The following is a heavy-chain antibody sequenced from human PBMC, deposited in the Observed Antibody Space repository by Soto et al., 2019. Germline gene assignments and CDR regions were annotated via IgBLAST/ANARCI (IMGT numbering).Heavy chain of an antibody. CDR3: TRDAQYDILTGFEDAFDV. CDR1: GFAFGDYA. CDR2: IRSKAYGGTT. D-gene: IGHD3-9*01. Sequence: PGGSLRLSCTASGFAFGDYAISWFRQAPGKGLEWVGVIRSKAYGGTTQYAASVKGRFTISRDDSKNIAYLQMSSLKTDDTAVYYCTRDAQYDILTGFEDAFDVWGQGTMVTVSS. V-gene: IGHV3-49*03. J-gene: IGHJ3*01.